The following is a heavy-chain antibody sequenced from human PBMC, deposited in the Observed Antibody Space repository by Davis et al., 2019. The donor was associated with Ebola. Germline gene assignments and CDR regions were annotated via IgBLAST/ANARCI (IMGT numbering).Heavy chain of an antibody. CDR1: GGSLSGYC. V-gene: IGHV4-34*01. Sequence: PGGSLRLSCAVYGGSLSGYCWSWIRQPPGKGLEWIGEINHSGRTNYKSSLKSRVTISVDTSKNQFSLKLSSVTAADTAMYYCAERGGSVWGQGTLVTVSS. D-gene: IGHD3-16*01. J-gene: IGHJ4*02. CDR2: INHSGRT. CDR3: AERGGSV.